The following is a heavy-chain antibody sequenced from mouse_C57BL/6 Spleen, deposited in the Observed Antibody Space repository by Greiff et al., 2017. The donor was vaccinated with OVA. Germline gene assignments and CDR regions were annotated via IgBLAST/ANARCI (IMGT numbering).Heavy chain of an antibody. Sequence: VQVVESGAELVRPGTSVKVSCKASGYAFTNYLIEWVKQRPGQGLEWIGVINPGSGGTNYNEKFKGKATLTADKSSSTAYMQLSSLTSEDSAVYFCARKGTTAFDYWGQGTTLTVSS. D-gene: IGHD1-2*01. CDR1: GYAFTNYL. V-gene: IGHV1-54*01. CDR2: INPGSGGT. J-gene: IGHJ2*01. CDR3: ARKGTTAFDY.